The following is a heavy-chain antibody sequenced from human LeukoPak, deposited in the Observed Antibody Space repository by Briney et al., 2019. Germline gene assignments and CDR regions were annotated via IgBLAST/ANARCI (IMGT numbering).Heavy chain of an antibody. V-gene: IGHV3-23*01. J-gene: IGHJ4*02. CDR2: ISGSGGST. Sequence: GGSLRLSCAASGFTFSSYAMSWVRQAPGKGLEWVSGISGSGGSTYYVDSVKGRFTISRDNSKNTLYLQMTNLRAEDTAVYFCAQDRYVCSGRDDYWGQGTLVTVSS. CDR3: AQDRYVCSGRDDY. D-gene: IGHD6-19*01. CDR1: GFTFSSYA.